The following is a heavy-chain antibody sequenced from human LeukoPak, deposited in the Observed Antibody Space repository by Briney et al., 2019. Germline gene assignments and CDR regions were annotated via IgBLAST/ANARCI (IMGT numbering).Heavy chain of an antibody. CDR2: ISYDGSNK. V-gene: IGHV3-30*03. D-gene: IGHD4-17*01. J-gene: IGHJ4*02. Sequence: GGSLRLSCAASGFTFSSYGMHWVRQAPGKGLEWVAVISYDGSNKYYADSVKGRFTISRDNSKNTLYLQMNSLRAEDTAVYYCARNSVTTRAWGFDYWGQGTLVTVSS. CDR1: GFTFSSYG. CDR3: ARNSVTTRAWGFDY.